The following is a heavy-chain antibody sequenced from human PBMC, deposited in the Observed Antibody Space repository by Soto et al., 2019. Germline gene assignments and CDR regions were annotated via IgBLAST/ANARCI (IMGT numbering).Heavy chain of an antibody. D-gene: IGHD6-19*01. Sequence: QVQLVQSGAEVKKPGASVKVSCKASGYTFTNYDIRWVRQAPGQGLEWMGWINAYNGNTNYAQKFQDRVTMTTDTSTSTAYMELRSLRSDDTALYYCARGGGEAAVADSWGQGILVTVSS. V-gene: IGHV1-18*01. CDR3: ARGGGEAAVADS. J-gene: IGHJ4*02. CDR2: INAYNGNT. CDR1: GYTFTNYD.